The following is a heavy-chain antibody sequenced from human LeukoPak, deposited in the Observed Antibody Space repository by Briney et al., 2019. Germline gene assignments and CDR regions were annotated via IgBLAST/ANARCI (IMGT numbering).Heavy chain of an antibody. CDR2: ISSSGSTI. D-gene: IGHD4-17*01. Sequence: GGSLRLSCAASGFTFSDYYMSWIRQAPGKELEWVSYISSSGSTIYYADSVKGRFTISRDNAKNSLYLQMNSLRAEDTAVYYCARALTTVTNRYFDYWGQGTLVTVSS. CDR3: ARALTTVTNRYFDY. J-gene: IGHJ4*02. V-gene: IGHV3-11*04. CDR1: GFTFSDYY.